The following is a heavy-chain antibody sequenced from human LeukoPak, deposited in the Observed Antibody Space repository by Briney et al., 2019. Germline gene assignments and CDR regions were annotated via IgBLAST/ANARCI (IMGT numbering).Heavy chain of an antibody. D-gene: IGHD4-17*01. J-gene: IGHJ4*02. Sequence: GGSLRLSCAASGFTFSSYEMNWVRQAPGKGLEWVSYISSSGSTIYYADSVKGRFTISRDNAKNSLYLQMNSLRAEDTAVYYCARDPMTTVTTTTTFDYWGQGTLVTVSS. V-gene: IGHV3-48*03. CDR3: ARDPMTTVTTTTTFDY. CDR2: ISSSGSTI. CDR1: GFTFSSYE.